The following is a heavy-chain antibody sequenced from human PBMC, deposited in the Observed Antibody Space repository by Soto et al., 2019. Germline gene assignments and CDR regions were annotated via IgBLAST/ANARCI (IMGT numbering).Heavy chain of an antibody. CDR3: ARARYFDGLYHDYYYYYGMDV. CDR1: GGPFSRYA. D-gene: IGHD3-9*01. CDR2: IIPIFGTA. Sequence: GAPLKGSRKGSGGPFSRYAISRGRQAPGQGLEWMGGIIPIFGTANYAQKFQGRVTITADKSTSTAYMELSSLRSEDTAVYYCARARYFDGLYHDYYYYYGMDVWGQGTTVTV. V-gene: IGHV1-69*06. J-gene: IGHJ6*02.